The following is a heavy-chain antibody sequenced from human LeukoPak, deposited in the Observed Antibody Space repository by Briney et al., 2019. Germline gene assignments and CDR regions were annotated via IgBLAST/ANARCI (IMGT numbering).Heavy chain of an antibody. V-gene: IGHV4-59*01. CDR3: ARQGFGYNSSGYLY. CDR1: GGSISSYY. J-gene: IGHJ4*02. CDR2: IYYSGST. D-gene: IGHD3-22*01. Sequence: SETLSLTCTVSGGSISSYYWSWIRQPPGKGLEWIGYIYYSGSTNYNPSLKSRVTISVDTSKNQFSLKLSSVTAADTAVYYCARQGFGYNSSGYLYWGQGTLVTVSS.